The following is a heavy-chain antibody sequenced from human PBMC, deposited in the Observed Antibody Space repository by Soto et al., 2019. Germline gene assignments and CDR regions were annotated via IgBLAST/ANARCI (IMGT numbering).Heavy chain of an antibody. CDR2: ITVRGGTS. CDR3: AKQDCSSSSCYEVDK. D-gene: IGHD2-2*01. V-gene: IGHV3-23*01. CDR1: GFTFSTYG. J-gene: IGHJ4*02. Sequence: GGSLRLSCAASGFTFSTYGMSWVLQAPGKGLEWVSDITVRGGTSYYAESVKGRFTISRDNSKNMLYLQMNSLRAEDTALYYCAKQDCSSSSCYEVDKWGQGTLVTVSS.